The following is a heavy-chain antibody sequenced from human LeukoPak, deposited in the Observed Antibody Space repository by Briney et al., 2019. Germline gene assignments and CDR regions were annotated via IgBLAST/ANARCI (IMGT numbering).Heavy chain of an antibody. CDR2: IKSKTDGGTT. CDR3: TTTPTKYYDFWSAYNDY. J-gene: IGHJ4*02. D-gene: IGHD3-3*01. V-gene: IGHV3-15*07. Sequence: GGSLRLSCVVSGFTFSTSAMNWVRQAPGKGLEWVGRIKSKTDGGTTDYAAPVKGRFTISRDDSKNTLYLQMNSLKTEDTAVYYCTTTPTKYYDFWSAYNDYWGQGTLVTVSS. CDR1: GFTFSTSA.